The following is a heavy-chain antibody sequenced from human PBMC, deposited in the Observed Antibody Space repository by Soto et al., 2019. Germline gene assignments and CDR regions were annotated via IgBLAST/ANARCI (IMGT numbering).Heavy chain of an antibody. D-gene: IGHD3-10*01. V-gene: IGHV4-61*08. J-gene: IGHJ6*02. CDR1: GGSCSSGDYF. CDR3: ARSPNYYYYGFDV. Sequence: ESLSLASTVSGGSCSSGDYFWSWLLQSPGKRLEWIAYIYHSGSTNYNPSLKSRATISVDTSKSQVSLTLTSMTAADAALYYCARSPNYYYYGFDVWGQGTAVTVSS. CDR2: IYHSGST.